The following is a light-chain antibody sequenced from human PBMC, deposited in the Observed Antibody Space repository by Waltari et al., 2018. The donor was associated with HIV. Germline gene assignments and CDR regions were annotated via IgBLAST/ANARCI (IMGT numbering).Light chain of an antibody. J-gene: IGKJ3*01. CDR1: QSVNKW. CDR3: QQYISYPFT. CDR2: QAS. Sequence: SPSTLSASVGDRVTITCRASQSVNKWLAWFQQKPGKAPKLLIYQASSLGSEVPSRFSGSGSGTEFTLTVNSLQPDDFATYYCQQYISYPFTFGPGTKVDIK. V-gene: IGKV1-5*03.